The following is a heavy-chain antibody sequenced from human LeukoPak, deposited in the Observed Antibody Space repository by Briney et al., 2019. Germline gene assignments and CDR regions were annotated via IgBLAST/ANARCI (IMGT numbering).Heavy chain of an antibody. V-gene: IGHV3-7*01. CDR2: INQGGSAT. D-gene: IGHD2-2*01. CDR3: ARLTRVEGGMYQWYFDY. J-gene: IGHJ4*02. Sequence: GGSLRLSCAASGFTFRTYWMSWVRQAPGKGLEWVANINQGGSATYYMDSVKGRFTIARDNAKNSLYLQMNSLKAEDTAVYHCARLTRVEGGMYQWYFDYWGQGTLVTVSS. CDR1: GFTFRTYW.